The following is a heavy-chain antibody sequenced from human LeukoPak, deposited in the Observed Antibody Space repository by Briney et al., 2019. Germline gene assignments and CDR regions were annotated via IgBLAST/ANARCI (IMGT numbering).Heavy chain of an antibody. J-gene: IGHJ6*03. CDR2: ISSSGSTI. Sequence: PGGSLRLSCAASGFTFSDYYMSWIRQAPGKGLEWVSYISSSGSTIYYADSVKGRFTISRDNAKNSLYLQMNSLRAEDTAVYYCARIYCSSTSCPFYYHYMDVWGKGTTVTVSS. CDR1: GFTFSDYY. V-gene: IGHV3-11*04. CDR3: ARIYCSSTSCPFYYHYMDV. D-gene: IGHD2-2*01.